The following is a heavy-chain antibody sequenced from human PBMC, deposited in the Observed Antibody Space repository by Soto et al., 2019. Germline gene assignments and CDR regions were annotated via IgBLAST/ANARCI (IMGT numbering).Heavy chain of an antibody. CDR3: VSGTSFYDVLTGYYVDRWFDP. CDR2: IYYSGST. Sequence: PSETLSLTCTVSGGSISSSSYYWGWIRQPPGKGLEWIGSIYYSGSTYYNPSLKSRVTISVDRSKNQFSLKLSSVTAADTAVYYCVSGTSFYDVLTGYYVDRWFDPWGQGTLVTVSS. CDR1: GGSISSSSYY. V-gene: IGHV4-39*01. D-gene: IGHD3-9*01. J-gene: IGHJ5*02.